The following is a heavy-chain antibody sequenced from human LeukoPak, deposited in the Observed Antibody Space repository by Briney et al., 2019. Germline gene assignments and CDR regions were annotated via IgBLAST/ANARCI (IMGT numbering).Heavy chain of an antibody. V-gene: IGHV4-4*09. CDR1: GASISSYY. Sequence: PSETLSLTCTVSGASISSYYWSWIRQPPGKGLEWIGYIYTSGSTNYNPSLKSRVTISGDTSENQFSLNLGSVTAADTAVYYCARHSSAGTLPHYFDYWGQGTLVTVSS. D-gene: IGHD6-13*01. CDR2: IYTSGST. CDR3: ARHSSAGTLPHYFDY. J-gene: IGHJ4*02.